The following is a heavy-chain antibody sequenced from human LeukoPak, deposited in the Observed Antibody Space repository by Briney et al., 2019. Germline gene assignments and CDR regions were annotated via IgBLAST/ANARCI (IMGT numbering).Heavy chain of an antibody. Sequence: GGSLRLSCAASGFPFSTYEMNWVRQAPGKGLEWVSYISSGGATIYYTDSVKGRFTISRDSAKNSLYLQMNSLRAEDTAVYYCAREELSSWYGPSLYYYYFGMDVWGQGTTVTVSS. D-gene: IGHD6-13*01. V-gene: IGHV3-48*03. J-gene: IGHJ6*02. CDR1: GFPFSTYE. CDR3: AREELSSWYGPSLYYYYFGMDV. CDR2: ISSGGATI.